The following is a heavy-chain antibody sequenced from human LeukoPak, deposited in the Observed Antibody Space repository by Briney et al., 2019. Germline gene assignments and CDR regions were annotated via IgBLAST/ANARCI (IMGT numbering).Heavy chain of an antibody. CDR2: IYYTGST. CDR1: GGSISGYY. CDR3: AKAAYCGGDCYSYAFDI. D-gene: IGHD2-21*02. Sequence: PSETLSLTCSVSGGSISGYYWSWFRQPSGKGLEWIAYIYYTGSTNYNPSLKSRVTISVDTTKNQFSLNLSSVTAADTAVYYCAKAAYCGGDCYSYAFDIWGQGTMVTVSS. J-gene: IGHJ3*02. V-gene: IGHV4-59*01.